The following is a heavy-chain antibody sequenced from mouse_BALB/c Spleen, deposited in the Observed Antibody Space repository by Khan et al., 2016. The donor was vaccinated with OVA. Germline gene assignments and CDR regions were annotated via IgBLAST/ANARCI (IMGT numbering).Heavy chain of an antibody. V-gene: IGHV1S81*02. CDR2: IYPGDGRV. CDR1: GYTFTNYW. Sequence: QVQLKESGAELVKPGASVKLSCKASGYTFTNYWVHWVKQGPGQGLAWIGEIYPGDGRVNYNEKFKNKASLTVERSSSTAYMQLSSLTSEDSAVYYYARSACFGDCFNYWGQGTTLTVSS. CDR3: ARSACFGDCFNY. D-gene: IGHD1-1*02. J-gene: IGHJ2*01.